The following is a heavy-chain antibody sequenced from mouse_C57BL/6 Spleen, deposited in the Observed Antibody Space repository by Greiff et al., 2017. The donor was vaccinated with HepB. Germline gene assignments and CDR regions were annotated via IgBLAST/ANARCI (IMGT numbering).Heavy chain of an antibody. V-gene: IGHV1-64*01. CDR1: GYTFTSYW. D-gene: IGHD1-1*01. CDR2: IHPNSGST. CDR3: ARDYYYGSSLHWYFDV. J-gene: IGHJ1*03. Sequence: QVQLQQPGAELVKPGASVKLSCKASGYTFTSYWMHWVKQRPGQGLEWIGMIHPNSGSTNYNEKFKSKATQTVDKSSSTAYMQLSSLTSEDSAVYYCARDYYYGSSLHWYFDVWGTGTTVTVSS.